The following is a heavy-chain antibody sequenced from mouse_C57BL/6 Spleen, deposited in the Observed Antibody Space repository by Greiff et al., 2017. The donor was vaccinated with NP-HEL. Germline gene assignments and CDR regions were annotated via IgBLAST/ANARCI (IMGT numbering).Heavy chain of an antibody. CDR2: IHPNSGST. CDR1: GYTFTSYW. Sequence: QVHVKQPGAELVKPGASVKLSCKASGYTFTSYWMHWVKQRPGQGLEWIGMIHPNSGSTNYNEKFKSKATLTVDKSSSTAYMQLSSLTSEDSAVYYCARSGDGYYCYFDVWGTGTTVTVSS. CDR3: ARSGDGYYCYFDV. J-gene: IGHJ1*03. D-gene: IGHD2-3*01. V-gene: IGHV1-64*01.